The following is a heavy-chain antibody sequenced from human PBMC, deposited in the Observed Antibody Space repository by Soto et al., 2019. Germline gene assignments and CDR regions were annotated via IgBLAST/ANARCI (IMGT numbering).Heavy chain of an antibody. D-gene: IGHD2-2*02. CDR1: GGSISRYY. J-gene: IGHJ5*02. Sequence: SETLSLTCTVSGGSISRYYWSWIRQPPGKGLEWIGYIYYSGRANYNPSIKSRVTISVDTSKNQFSLKLSSVTAADTAVYYCARGYCSSTSCYIWDNWFDPWGQGTLVTVSS. CDR3: ARGYCSSTSCYIWDNWFDP. CDR2: IYYSGRA. V-gene: IGHV4-59*01.